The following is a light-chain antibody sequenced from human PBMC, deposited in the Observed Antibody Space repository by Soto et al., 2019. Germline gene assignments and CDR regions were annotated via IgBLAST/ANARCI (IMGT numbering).Light chain of an antibody. Sequence: EIVLTQSPCTLSLSPGESATLFCRASQSAAINYLAWYQQKPGQAPSLLIYGTSKRATGIPDRFNGSGSGTDFTLHITSVEPEDFAVYYCQQFVSSPYTFGQGTKLEI. J-gene: IGKJ2*01. CDR1: QSAAINY. CDR3: QQFVSSPYT. CDR2: GTS. V-gene: IGKV3-20*01.